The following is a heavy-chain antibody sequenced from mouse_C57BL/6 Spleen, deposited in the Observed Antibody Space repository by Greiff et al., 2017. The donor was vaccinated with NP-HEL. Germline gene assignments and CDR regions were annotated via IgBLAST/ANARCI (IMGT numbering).Heavy chain of an antibody. V-gene: IGHV6-6*01. CDR2: IRNKANNHAT. D-gene: IGHD2-5*01. CDR1: GFTFSDAW. J-gene: IGHJ3*01. CDR3: TRSYSNWFAY. Sequence: EVKLVESGGGLVQPGGSMKLSCAASGFTFSDAWMDWVRQSPEQGLEWVAEIRNKANNHATYYAESVKGRFTISRDDSKSSVYLQMNSLRAEDTGIYYSTRSYSNWFAYWGQGTLVTVSA.